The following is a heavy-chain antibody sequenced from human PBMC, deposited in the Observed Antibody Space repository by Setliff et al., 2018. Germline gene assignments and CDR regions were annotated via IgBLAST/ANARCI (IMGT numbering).Heavy chain of an antibody. J-gene: IGHJ4*02. V-gene: IGHV4-38-2*02. CDR1: GYSISGGHY. Sequence: PSETLSLTCTVSGYSISGGHYWGWIRQPPGKGLEWIGSISHSGSTYYNPSLRSRVTISLDTSKNQFSPKLTSVTAADTAVYYCASYDSPSSSWDYWGQGTLVTVSS. D-gene: IGHD6-13*01. CDR3: ASYDSPSSSWDY. CDR2: ISHSGST.